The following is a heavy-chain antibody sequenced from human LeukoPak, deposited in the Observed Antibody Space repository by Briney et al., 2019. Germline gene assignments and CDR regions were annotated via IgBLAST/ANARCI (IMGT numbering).Heavy chain of an antibody. Sequence: SETLSLTCTVSGGSLSSGSISSYCWSWVRQPAGKGLEWIGRIYNSGTTNYNPSLKSRVTMSVDTSKNQLSLKLNSVTAADTAVYYCARGAPSDYWGQGTLVTVSS. CDR3: ARGAPSDY. CDR1: GGSLSSGSISSYC. J-gene: IGHJ4*02. CDR2: IYNSGTT. V-gene: IGHV4-4*07.